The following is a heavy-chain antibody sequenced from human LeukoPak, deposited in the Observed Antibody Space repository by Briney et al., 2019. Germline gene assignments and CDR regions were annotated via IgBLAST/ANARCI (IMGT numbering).Heavy chain of an antibody. J-gene: IGHJ4*02. CDR2: INYSGST. Sequence: TSETLSLTCTVSGGSISRSLYYWGWIRQPPGKGLEWIGSINYSGSTYYNPSLKSRVTISVDTSKNQVSLKVSSVTAADTAVYCCARTGSQRITMTTADYWGQGTLVTVSS. CDR3: ARTGSQRITMTTADY. V-gene: IGHV4-39*01. D-gene: IGHD3-3*01. CDR1: GGSISRSLYY.